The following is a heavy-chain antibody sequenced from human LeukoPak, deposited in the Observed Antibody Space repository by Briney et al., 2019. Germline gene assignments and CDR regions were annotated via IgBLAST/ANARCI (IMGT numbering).Heavy chain of an antibody. Sequence: EASVTVSCKASGYTFTSYGISWVRQAPGQGLEWMGWISAYNGNTNYAQKLQGRVTMTTDTSTSTAYMELRSLRSDDTAVYYCARSYDTRDYYYYGMDVWGQGTTVTVSS. J-gene: IGHJ6*02. CDR1: GYTFTSYG. CDR3: ARSYDTRDYYYYGMDV. D-gene: IGHD3-9*01. V-gene: IGHV1-18*01. CDR2: ISAYNGNT.